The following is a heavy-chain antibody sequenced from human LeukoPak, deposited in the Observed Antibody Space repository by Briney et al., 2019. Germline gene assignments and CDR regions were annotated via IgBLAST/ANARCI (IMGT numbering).Heavy chain of an antibody. J-gene: IGHJ4*02. D-gene: IGHD5-12*01. CDR3: TTDRLSGYDFAHSVV. CDR2: IKSKTDGGTT. Sequence: GGSLRLSCAASRFTFSNAWMSWVRQAPGKGLEWVGRIKSKTDGGTTDYAAPVKGRFTISRDDSKNTLYLQMNSLKTEDTAVYYCTTDRLSGYDFAHSVVWGQGTLVTVSS. V-gene: IGHV3-15*01. CDR1: RFTFSNAW.